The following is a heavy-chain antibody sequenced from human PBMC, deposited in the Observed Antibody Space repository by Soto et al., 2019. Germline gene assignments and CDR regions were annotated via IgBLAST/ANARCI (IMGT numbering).Heavy chain of an antibody. CDR3: ARHCPLYGDVDAFDI. V-gene: IGHV4-59*08. CDR1: GGSISSYY. D-gene: IGHD4-17*01. CDR2: IYYSGST. Sequence: SETLCLTYTVSGGSISSYYWSWIRQPPGKGLEWIGYIYYSGSTNYNPSLKSRVTISVDTSKNQFSLKLSSVTAADTAVYYCARHCPLYGDVDAFDIWGQGKMVTVSS. J-gene: IGHJ3*02.